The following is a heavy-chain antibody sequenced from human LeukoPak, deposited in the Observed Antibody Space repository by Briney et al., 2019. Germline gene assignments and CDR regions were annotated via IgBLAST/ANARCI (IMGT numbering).Heavy chain of an antibody. J-gene: IGHJ4*02. CDR1: GGSISSGDYY. Sequence: SQTLSLTCTVSGGSISSGDYYWSWIRQPAGKGLERIGRISASGRSNYHPSLKSRLTISIDTSKNQFSLMLSSVTATDTAVYYCAREFDSWGQGTLVTVSS. V-gene: IGHV4-61*02. CDR3: AREFDS. CDR2: ISASGRS.